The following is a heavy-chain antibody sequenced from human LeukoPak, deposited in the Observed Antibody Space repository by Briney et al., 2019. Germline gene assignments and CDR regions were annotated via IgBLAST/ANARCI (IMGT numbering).Heavy chain of an antibody. J-gene: IGHJ4*02. CDR3: ARDRYCSGN. CDR1: GFTFSNYW. V-gene: IGHV3-7*04. D-gene: IGHD2-15*01. CDR2: IKQDASEM. Sequence: GGSLRLSCAASGFTFSNYWMTWVRQAPGKGLEWVANIKQDASEMYYVDSVKGRFTISRDNAKNSLYLQMNSLRAEDTAVYYWARDRYCSGNWGQGTLVTVSS.